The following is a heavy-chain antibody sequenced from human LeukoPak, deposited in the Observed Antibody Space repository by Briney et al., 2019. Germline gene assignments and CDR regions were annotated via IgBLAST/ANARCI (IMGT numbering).Heavy chain of an antibody. CDR1: GYSISSGYY. CDR3: VSLSGSWATLGY. Sequence: SETLSLTCTVSGYSISSGYYWGWIRQPPGKGLEWIGSIYHSGSTYYNPSLKSRVTISVDTSKNQFSLKLSSVTAADTAVYYCVSLSGSWATLGYWGQGTLVTVSS. J-gene: IGHJ4*02. D-gene: IGHD5-12*01. CDR2: IYHSGST. V-gene: IGHV4-38-2*02.